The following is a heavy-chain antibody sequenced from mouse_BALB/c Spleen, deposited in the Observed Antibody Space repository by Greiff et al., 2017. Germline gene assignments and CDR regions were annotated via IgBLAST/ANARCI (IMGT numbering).Heavy chain of an antibody. CDR2: INPSNGGT. D-gene: IGHD2-1*01. CDR1: GYTFTSYY. CDR3: TRGGNYDAMDY. V-gene: IGHV1S81*02. Sequence: QVQLQQPGAELVKPGASVKLSCKASGYTFTSYYMYWVKQRPGQGLEWIGGINPSNGGTNFNEKFKSKATLTVDKSSSTAYMQLSSLTSEDSAVYYCTRGGNYDAMDYWGQGTSVTVSS. J-gene: IGHJ4*01.